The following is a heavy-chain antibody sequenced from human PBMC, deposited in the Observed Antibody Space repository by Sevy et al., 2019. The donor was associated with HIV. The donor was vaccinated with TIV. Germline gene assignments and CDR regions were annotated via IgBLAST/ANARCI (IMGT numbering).Heavy chain of an antibody. J-gene: IGHJ4*02. CDR3: ARGIAAGVEY. CDR2: MNPNTGQT. D-gene: IGHD6-13*01. CDR1: GYTFTALD. V-gene: IGHV1-8*01. Sequence: ASVKVSCKASGYTFTALDINWVRQATGQGLEWVGGMNPNTGQTDYSQRFQGRVTMTRDTSISTAYMELHSLRSDDTAIYYCARGIAAGVEYWGQGTQVTVSS.